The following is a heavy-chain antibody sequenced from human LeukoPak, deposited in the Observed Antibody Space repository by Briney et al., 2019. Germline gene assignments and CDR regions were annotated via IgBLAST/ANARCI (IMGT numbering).Heavy chain of an antibody. CDR2: ISGSGDGT. CDR1: GFTFSSYA. CDR3: AKVTWGSGLNDY. J-gene: IGHJ4*02. Sequence: PGGSLRLSCVASGFTFSSYAMSWVRQAPGKGLEWVSAISGSGDGTFYADFVKGRFTISRDNANSTLYLQMDSLTAEDTAVYYCAKVTWGSGLNDYWGQGTLVTAPS. D-gene: IGHD6-19*01. V-gene: IGHV3-23*01.